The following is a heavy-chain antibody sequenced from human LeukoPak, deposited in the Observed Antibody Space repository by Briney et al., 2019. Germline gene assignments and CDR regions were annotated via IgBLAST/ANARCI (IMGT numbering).Heavy chain of an antibody. CDR1: GFTFSMYW. Sequence: GGSLRLSCTASGFTFSMYWMHWVRQAPGKGPVWVSRITSDGSTTIYADSVNGRFTISRDNAKNTLYLQMNSLRAEDTAVYYCVRDSRYTMDVWGQGTTVTVPS. J-gene: IGHJ6*02. D-gene: IGHD5-18*01. CDR2: ITSDGSTT. V-gene: IGHV3-74*01. CDR3: VRDSRYTMDV.